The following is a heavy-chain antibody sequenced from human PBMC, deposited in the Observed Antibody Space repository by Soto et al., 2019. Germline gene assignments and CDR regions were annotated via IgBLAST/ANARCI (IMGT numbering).Heavy chain of an antibody. CDR3: ARGIAAAGDLFDY. D-gene: IGHD6-13*01. CDR1: GGSISSGDYY. Sequence: QVQLQESGPGLVKPSQTLSLTCTVSGGSISSGDYYWSWIRQPPGKGLEWIGYIYYSGSTYYYPSLKSRVTISVDTSKNQFSLKLSSVTAADTAVYYCARGIAAAGDLFDYWGQGTLVTVSS. J-gene: IGHJ4*02. CDR2: IYYSGST. V-gene: IGHV4-30-4*01.